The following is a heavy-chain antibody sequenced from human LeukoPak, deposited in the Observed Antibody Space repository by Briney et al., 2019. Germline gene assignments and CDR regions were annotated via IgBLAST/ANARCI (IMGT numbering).Heavy chain of an antibody. CDR2: IYYSGGT. J-gene: IGHJ4*02. D-gene: IGHD6-19*01. CDR3: ARAQAVAAGIDY. Sequence: SETLSLTCTVSGGSISSGGYYWSWIRQHPGKGLEWIGYIYYSGGTYYNPSLKSRVTISVDTSKNQFSLKLSSVTAADTAVYYCARAQAVAAGIDYWGQGTLVTVSS. V-gene: IGHV4-31*03. CDR1: GGSISSGGYY.